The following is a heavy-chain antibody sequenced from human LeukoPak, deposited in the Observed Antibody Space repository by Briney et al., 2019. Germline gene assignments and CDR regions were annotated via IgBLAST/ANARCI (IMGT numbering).Heavy chain of an antibody. D-gene: IGHD3-22*01. CDR2: IYTSGT. Sequence: SETLSLTCTVSGDSINSYYWSWIRQPAGKGLEWLGRIYTSGTDYNPSLKSRVTMSVDTSKNQFSLKLSSVTAADTAVYYCARAGTDGYSHFDYWGQGTLVTVSS. CDR1: GDSINSYY. CDR3: ARAGTDGYSHFDY. J-gene: IGHJ4*02. V-gene: IGHV4-4*07.